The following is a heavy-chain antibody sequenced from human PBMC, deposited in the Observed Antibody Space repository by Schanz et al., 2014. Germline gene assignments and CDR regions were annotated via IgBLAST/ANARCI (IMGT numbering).Heavy chain of an antibody. CDR2: INPANGNT. J-gene: IGHJ5*02. D-gene: IGHD6-13*01. Sequence: QVQLVQSGAEVKKPGASVKVSCQASGYTLKDHAMHWVRQAPGQSLEWLGWINPANGNTHYSPRLNGRVAISSDTAASTVYLHFSSLKSDATAVYYCARDLIAAAESWFDPWGQGTLIAVSS. V-gene: IGHV1-3*01. CDR1: GYTLKDHA. CDR3: ARDLIAAAESWFDP.